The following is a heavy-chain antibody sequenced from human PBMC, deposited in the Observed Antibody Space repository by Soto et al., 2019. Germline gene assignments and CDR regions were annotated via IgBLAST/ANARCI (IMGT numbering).Heavy chain of an antibody. CDR2: IYYSGST. CDR3: ARDLPGGSGTFDY. V-gene: IGHV4-59*01. Sequence: SETLSLTCTVSGGSISSYYWSWIRQPPGKRLEWIGYIYYSGSTNYNPSLKSRITISVNTSKNQFSLKLSSVTAEDTAVYYCARDLPGGSGTFDYWGQGTLVTVSS. CDR1: GGSISSYY. J-gene: IGHJ4*02. D-gene: IGHD3-10*01.